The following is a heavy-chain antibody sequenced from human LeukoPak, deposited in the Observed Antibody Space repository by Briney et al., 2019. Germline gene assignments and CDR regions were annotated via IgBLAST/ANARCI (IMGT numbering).Heavy chain of an antibody. CDR1: GFTFSNYG. D-gene: IGHD2-21*01. Sequence: GGSLRLSCAASGFTFSNYGLSWVRQAPGKGLEWVSGITGSGGSTYYADSVKGRFRISRDDSQSTVYLQMNSLKPEDTAVYYCARDNRHFVVVSGMTDHYMDVWGKGTTVTISS. CDR3: ARDNRHFVVVSGMTDHYMDV. J-gene: IGHJ6*03. CDR2: ITGSGGST. V-gene: IGHV3-23*01.